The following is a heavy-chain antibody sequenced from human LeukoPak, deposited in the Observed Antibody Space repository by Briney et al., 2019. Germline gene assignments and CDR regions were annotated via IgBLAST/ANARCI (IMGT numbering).Heavy chain of an antibody. Sequence: PSETLSLTCVVYGGSFSGYYWSWIRQPPGKGLEWIGEINHSGSTNYNPSLKSRVTISVDTSKNQFSLKLSSVTAADTAVYYCARRPSQIVVVPAAPLYYGMDVWGQGTTVTVSS. D-gene: IGHD2-2*01. CDR1: GGSFSGYY. CDR2: INHSGST. CDR3: ARRPSQIVVVPAAPLYYGMDV. J-gene: IGHJ6*02. V-gene: IGHV4-34*01.